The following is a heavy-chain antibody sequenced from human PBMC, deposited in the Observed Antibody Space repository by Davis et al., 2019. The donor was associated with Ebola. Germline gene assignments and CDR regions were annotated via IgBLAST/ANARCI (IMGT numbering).Heavy chain of an antibody. CDR2: INWNGAST. J-gene: IGHJ2*01. CDR3: ARSDSGGNWYFDL. CDR1: GFAFDDFG. V-gene: IGHV3-20*01. D-gene: IGHD4-17*01. Sequence: GESLKISCAASGFAFDDFGMSWVRQAPGRGLEWVAGINWNGASTGYAVSVERRFIISRDNAKNSLYLQINSLRADDTALYHCARSDSGGNWYFDLWGRGTLVTVSS.